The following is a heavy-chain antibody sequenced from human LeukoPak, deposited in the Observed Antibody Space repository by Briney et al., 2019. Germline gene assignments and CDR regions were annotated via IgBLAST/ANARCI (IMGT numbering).Heavy chain of an antibody. CDR2: TYYRSKWYS. V-gene: IGHV6-1*01. CDR1: GDSVSSITAA. D-gene: IGHD2-15*01. CDR3: AREGYDASDV. J-gene: IGHJ3*01. Sequence: SQTLSLTCAISGDSVSSITAAWTWIRPSPSRGLEWLGRTYYRSKWYSDYAISLKSRITIKPDTSKNQFSLQLNSVTPEDTAMYYCAREGYDASDVWGQGTMVTVS.